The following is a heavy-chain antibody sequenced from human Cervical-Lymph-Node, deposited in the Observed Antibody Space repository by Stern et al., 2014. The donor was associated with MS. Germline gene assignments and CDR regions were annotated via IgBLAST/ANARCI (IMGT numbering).Heavy chain of an antibody. CDR3: ARADTLGVTRQYFDD. CDR1: GYTFTSYY. D-gene: IGHD3-10*01. J-gene: IGHJ4*02. V-gene: IGHV1-46*01. Sequence: VQLVQSGAEVKKPGASVKVSCKASGYTFTSYYMHWVRQAPGQGLEWMGIITPRGCSKSYAKKVQGRVTMTRDTTTSTVYMELSSLRSEDTAVYYCARADTLGVTRQYFDDWGQGTLVTVSS. CDR2: ITPRGCSK.